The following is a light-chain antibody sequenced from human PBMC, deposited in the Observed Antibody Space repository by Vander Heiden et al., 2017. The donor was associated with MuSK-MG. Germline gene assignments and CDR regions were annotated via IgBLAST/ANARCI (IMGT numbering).Light chain of an antibody. Sequence: DIQMTWSPSSLSASVGDRVTSTCRASQGISNSLDWYQQKPGKAHKLLLYAASRGQSGVPSRFSGSGSGTDYTLTISSRQPEDFATYCWQQYYSTTTFGQGTRLEIK. V-gene: IGKV1-NL1*01. CDR3: QQYYSTTT. CDR1: QGISNS. J-gene: IGKJ5*01. CDR2: AAS.